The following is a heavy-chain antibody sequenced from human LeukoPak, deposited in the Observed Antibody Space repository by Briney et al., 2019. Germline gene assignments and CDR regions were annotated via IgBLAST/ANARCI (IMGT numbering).Heavy chain of an antibody. CDR2: IYYSGST. CDR3: ARQGYCSGGSCYVPFDY. D-gene: IGHD2-15*01. J-gene: IGHJ4*02. CDR1: GGSISSGSYY. V-gene: IGHV4-39*01. Sequence: SETLSLTCTVSGGSISSGSYYWSWIRQPPGKGLEWIGSIYYSGSTYYNPSLKSRVTISVDTSKNQFSLKLSSVTAADTAVYYCARQGYCSGGSCYVPFDYWGQGTLVTVSS.